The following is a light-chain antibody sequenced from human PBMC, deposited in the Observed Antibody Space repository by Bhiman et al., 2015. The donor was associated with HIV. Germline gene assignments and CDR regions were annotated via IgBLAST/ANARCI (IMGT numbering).Light chain of an antibody. CDR1: SSNIGAGYD. CDR2: GNT. CDR3: QSYDNSLNGWV. V-gene: IGLV1-40*01. J-gene: IGLJ3*02. Sequence: QSVLTQPPSVSGAPGQRVTISCTGSSSNIGAGYDVHWYLQVPGTAPKLLIYGNTNRPSGVPDRFSGSKSGTSASLAITGLQAEDEADYYCQSYDNSLNGWVFGGGTKLTVL.